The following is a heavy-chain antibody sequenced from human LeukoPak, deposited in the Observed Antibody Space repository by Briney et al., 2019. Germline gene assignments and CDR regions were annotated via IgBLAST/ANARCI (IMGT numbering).Heavy chain of an antibody. CDR1: GXTFSSYA. CDR3: AKGNVYGGNGMDV. J-gene: IGHJ6*02. CDR2: ISGSGGST. V-gene: IGHV3-23*01. Sequence: PGGSLRLSCAASGXTFSSYAMNWVRQAPGKGLEWVSDISGSGGSTYHADSVKGRFTISRDNSKNTLYLQMNSLRAEDTAVYYCAKGNVYGGNGMDVWGQGTTVTVSS. D-gene: IGHD4/OR15-4a*01.